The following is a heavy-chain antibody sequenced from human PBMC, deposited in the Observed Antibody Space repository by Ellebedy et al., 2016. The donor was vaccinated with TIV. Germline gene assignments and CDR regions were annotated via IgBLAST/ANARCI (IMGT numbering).Heavy chain of an antibody. D-gene: IGHD2-8*02. Sequence: PGGSLRLSCAASEFTFNTYGMNWVRQAPGKGLEWVALISSDGSSKSYADSVKGRFTISRDNSKNTLYLQMNSLKAEDTAVYYCVRTGRPWFDYWGQGTLVTVSS. CDR2: ISSDGSSK. V-gene: IGHV3-30*03. CDR1: EFTFNTYG. CDR3: VRTGRPWFDY. J-gene: IGHJ4*02.